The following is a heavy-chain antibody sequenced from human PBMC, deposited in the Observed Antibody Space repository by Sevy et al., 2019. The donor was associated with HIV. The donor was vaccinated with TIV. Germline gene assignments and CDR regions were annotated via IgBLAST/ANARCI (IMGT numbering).Heavy chain of an antibody. J-gene: IGHJ4*02. CDR1: GYTFTGYY. CDR2: INPKTGGT. Sequence: ASVKVSCKASGYTFTGYYVHWLRQAPGQGLEWMGWINPKTGGTYFARKFQDRVTMTTGTSITTAYMELSGLRFDDTAVYYCARMGDYFDTSGYYPLKYWVQGTLVTVSS. V-gene: IGHV1-2*02. D-gene: IGHD3-22*01. CDR3: ARMGDYFDTSGYYPLKY.